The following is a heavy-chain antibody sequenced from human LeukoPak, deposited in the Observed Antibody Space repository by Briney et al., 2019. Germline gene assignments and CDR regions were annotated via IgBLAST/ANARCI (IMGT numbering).Heavy chain of an antibody. J-gene: IGHJ4*02. V-gene: IGHV1-2*02. D-gene: IGHD4-11*01. Sequence: GASVKVSCKASGYTFTGYYMHWVRQAPGQGLEWMGWINPNSGGTNYAQKFQGRVTMTRDTSISTAYMEPSKLRSDDTAVYYCARTRLAFLAPTVLDYWGQGTLVTVSS. CDR3: ARTRLAFLAPTVLDY. CDR2: INPNSGGT. CDR1: GYTFTGYY.